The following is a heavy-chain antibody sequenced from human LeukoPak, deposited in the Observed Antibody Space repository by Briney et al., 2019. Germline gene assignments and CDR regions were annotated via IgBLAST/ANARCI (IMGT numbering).Heavy chain of an antibody. D-gene: IGHD4-17*01. Sequence: GGSLRPSCAASAFTFSSYSINWVRQAPGEGLEWVAFIGSRTGNIYYADSVKGRFTISRDNPKNSLYLQKNSLRAEDTAVYYCARETEPLDYGDSTNLDYWGQGTLVTVSS. CDR3: ARETEPLDYGDSTNLDY. J-gene: IGHJ4*02. CDR1: AFTFSSYS. CDR2: IGSRTGNI. V-gene: IGHV3-21*01.